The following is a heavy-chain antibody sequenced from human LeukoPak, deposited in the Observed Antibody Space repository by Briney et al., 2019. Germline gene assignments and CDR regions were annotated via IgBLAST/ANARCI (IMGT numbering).Heavy chain of an antibody. Sequence: EGSLRLSCAASGFTFSSYEMNWVRQAPGKGLEWVSYISSSGSTIYYADSVKGRFTISRDNAKNSLYLQMNSLRAEDTAVYYCAELGITMIGGVWGKGTTVTVSS. D-gene: IGHD3-10*02. CDR2: ISSSGSTI. V-gene: IGHV3-48*03. CDR1: GFTFSSYE. CDR3: AELGITMIGGV. J-gene: IGHJ6*04.